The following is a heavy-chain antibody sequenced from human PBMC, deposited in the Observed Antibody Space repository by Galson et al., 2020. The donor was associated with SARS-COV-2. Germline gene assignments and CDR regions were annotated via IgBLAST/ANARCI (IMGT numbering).Heavy chain of an antibody. CDR1: GASISSSTYY. CDR2: IHYSEST. D-gene: IGHD2-15*01. Sequence: SETLSLTCTVSGASISSSTYYWGWIRQPPGKGLEWIGTIHYSESTYHNPSLKSRVTISVDTSKNQFFLKVRFVTAADTAVYYCARHYSSQDFQRWGQGTVVIVAS. CDR3: ARHYSSQDFQR. V-gene: IGHV4-39*01. J-gene: IGHJ1*01.